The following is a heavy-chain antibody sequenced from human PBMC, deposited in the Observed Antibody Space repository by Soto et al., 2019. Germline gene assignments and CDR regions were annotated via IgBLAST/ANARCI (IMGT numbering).Heavy chain of an antibody. D-gene: IGHD5-18*01. J-gene: IGHJ4*02. Sequence: ASVKVSCKASGYTFTSYAMHCVRQAPGQRLEWMGWINAGNGNTKYSQKFQGRVTITRDTSASTAYMELSSLRSEDTAVYYCARDSVGYSYVGKPFDYWGQGTLVTVSS. CDR1: GYTFTSYA. CDR3: ARDSVGYSYVGKPFDY. CDR2: INAGNGNT. V-gene: IGHV1-3*01.